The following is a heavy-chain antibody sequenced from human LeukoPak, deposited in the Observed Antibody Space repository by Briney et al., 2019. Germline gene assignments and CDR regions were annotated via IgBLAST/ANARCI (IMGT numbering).Heavy chain of an antibody. V-gene: IGHV1-8*01. J-gene: IGHJ6*03. CDR1: GYTFTSYD. D-gene: IGHD2-2*01. CDR2: MNPNSGNT. CDR3: ASRVVPAASYYYYYMDV. Sequence: GSSVKDSCQASGYTFTSYDINWVRQPTGQGLEWMGWMNPNSGNTGYAQKFQGRVTMTRNTSISTAYMELSSLRSEDTAVYYCASRVVPAASYYYYYMDVWGKGTTVTVSS.